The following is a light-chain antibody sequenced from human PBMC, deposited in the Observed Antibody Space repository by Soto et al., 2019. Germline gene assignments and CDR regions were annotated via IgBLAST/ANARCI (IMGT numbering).Light chain of an antibody. CDR2: GAS. V-gene: IGKV3-20*01. J-gene: IGKJ1*01. Sequence: EIVLTQSPGTLSLSPGERATLSCRASQSASSSYLAWYQQKPGQAPRLLIYGASSRATGIPDRFSGSGSGTDFPLTISRLEPEYFAVYYCQQYSSSPGTFGQGTKVEIK. CDR3: QQYSSSPGT. CDR1: QSASSSY.